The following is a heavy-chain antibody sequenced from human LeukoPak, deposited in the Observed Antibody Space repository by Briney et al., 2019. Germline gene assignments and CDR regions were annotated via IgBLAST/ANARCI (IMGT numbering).Heavy chain of an antibody. V-gene: IGHV4-4*02. Sequence: SETLSLTCAVSGYSISSSNWWSWVRQPPGKGLEWIGEIYHSGSTNYNPSLKSRVTISVDKSKNQFSLKLSSVTAADTAVYYCARDPTPYYDILTGYYTLNDYWGQGTLVTVSS. CDR2: IYHSGST. CDR1: GYSISSSNW. CDR3: ARDPTPYYDILTGYYTLNDY. J-gene: IGHJ4*02. D-gene: IGHD3-9*01.